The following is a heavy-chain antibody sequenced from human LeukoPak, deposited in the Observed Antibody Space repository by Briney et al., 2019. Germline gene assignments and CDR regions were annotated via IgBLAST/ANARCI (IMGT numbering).Heavy chain of an antibody. J-gene: IGHJ2*01. D-gene: IGHD2/OR15-2a*01. V-gene: IGHV4-59*01. CDR3: AKESNSSDNWYFDL. CDR1: GGSISSYN. CDR2: MYNSGST. Sequence: PSETLSLTCIVSGGSISSYNWNWLRQPPGKGLEWIGYMYNSGSTNNNPSLKSRVTISVDKSKNQFSLKLSSVTAADTAVYYCAKESNSSDNWYFDLWGRGTLVTVSS.